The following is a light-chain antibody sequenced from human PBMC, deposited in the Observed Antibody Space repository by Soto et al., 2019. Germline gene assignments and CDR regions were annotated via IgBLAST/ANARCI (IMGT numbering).Light chain of an antibody. CDR3: SSYSTATQGVL. V-gene: IGLV2-14*01. J-gene: IGLJ2*01. Sequence: QSVLTQPASVSGSPGQSITISCTGTSSAVGGYIYVSWFQHHPGKAPKLMIYELSNRPSGVSNRFSGSRSDNTASLTISGLQAEDEAIYYCSSYSTATQGVLFGGGTKLTVL. CDR1: SSAVGGYIY. CDR2: ELS.